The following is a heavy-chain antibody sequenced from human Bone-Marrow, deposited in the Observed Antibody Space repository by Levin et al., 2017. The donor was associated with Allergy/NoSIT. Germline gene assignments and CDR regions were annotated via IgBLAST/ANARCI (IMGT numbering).Heavy chain of an antibody. V-gene: IGHV4-34*01. D-gene: IGHD3-16*01. J-gene: IGHJ2*01. Sequence: SETLSLTCAVYGGSFNTKYKSWIRQPPGKGLEWIGEITDSGKSNYNPSLKSRVTISEDRSKKQLSLKLSSVTAADTAVYYCATLDEIGDRKWYFDLWGRGTLVTVSS. CDR2: ITDSGKS. CDR3: ATLDEIGDRKWYFDL. CDR1: GGSFNTKY.